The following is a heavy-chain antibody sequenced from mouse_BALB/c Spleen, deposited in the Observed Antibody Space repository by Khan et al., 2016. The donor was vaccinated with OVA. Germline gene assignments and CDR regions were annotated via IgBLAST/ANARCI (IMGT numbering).Heavy chain of an antibody. Sequence: VQLQQSGGEVVRPGTSVKISCKASGYTFTNYWLGWVRQRPGHGPEWVGDIYPGGYFTNYNEQFKVQDTLTVYTSSTTANMQLHSLKSEDSAVSFCARWANWYFDVWGAGTTVTVS. CDR1: GYTFTNYW. CDR3: ARWANWYFDV. CDR2: IYPGGYFT. D-gene: IGHD3-1*01. V-gene: IGHV1-63*02. J-gene: IGHJ1*01.